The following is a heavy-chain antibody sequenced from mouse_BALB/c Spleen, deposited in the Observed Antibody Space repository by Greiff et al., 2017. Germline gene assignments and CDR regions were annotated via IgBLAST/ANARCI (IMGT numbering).Heavy chain of an antibody. CDR1: GYTFTSYW. CDR2: INPSTGYT. D-gene: IGHD2-14*01. V-gene: IGHV1-7*01. CDR3: ARWRYDC. J-gene: IGHJ2*01. Sequence: QVQLKQSGAELAKPGASVKMSCKASGYTFTSYWMHWVKQRPGQGLEWIGYINPSTGYTEYNQKFKDKATLTAAKSSSTAYMQLSSLTSEDSAVYYCARWRYDCWGQGTTLTVSS.